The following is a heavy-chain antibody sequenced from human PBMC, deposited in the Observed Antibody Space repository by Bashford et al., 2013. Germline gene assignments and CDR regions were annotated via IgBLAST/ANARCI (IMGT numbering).Heavy chain of an antibody. V-gene: IGHV1-2*02. CDR1: GYIFTDHF. CDR3: ARGIIYSFWSGFFNWFDP. CDR2: INPNTGDT. J-gene: IGHJ5*02. D-gene: IGHD3-3*01. Sequence: VASVKVSCKASGYIFTDHFMHWMRQAPGQGPEWMGWINPNTGDTNYAQKFQGRVALTRDTSSNTSFMELSGLRSDDTATYYCARGIIYSFWSGFFNWFDPWGQGTQVTVSS.